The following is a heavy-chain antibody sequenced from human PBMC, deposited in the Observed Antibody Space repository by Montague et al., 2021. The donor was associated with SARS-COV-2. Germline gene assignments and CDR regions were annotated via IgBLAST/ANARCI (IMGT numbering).Heavy chain of an antibody. Sequence: SLRLSLSASGFTVSSNYMSWVRQAPGKGLEWVSVIYSGSRTYYAASVKGRFTTSRHNSNNTLYLQMNSLIAEDTAVYYCARGMMMEQELYQTQQNYCDYSGMDVWGQGTTVTVSS. CDR2: IYSGSRT. J-gene: IGHJ6*02. CDR3: ARGMMMEQELYQTQQNYCDYSGMDV. V-gene: IGHV3-53*04. CDR1: GFTVSSNY. D-gene: IGHD6-13*01.